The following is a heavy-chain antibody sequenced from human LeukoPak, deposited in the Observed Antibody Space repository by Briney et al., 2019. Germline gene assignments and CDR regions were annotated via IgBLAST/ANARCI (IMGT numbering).Heavy chain of an antibody. V-gene: IGHV4-59*01. Sequence: PSETLSLTCTVSGGSISSYYWSWIRQPPGKGLEWIGYIYYSGSTNYNPSLKSRVTISVDTSKNRFSLKLSSVTAADTAVYYCARALDRNWFDPWGQGTLVTVSS. CDR1: GGSISSYY. CDR3: ARALDRNWFDP. CDR2: IYYSGST. J-gene: IGHJ5*02.